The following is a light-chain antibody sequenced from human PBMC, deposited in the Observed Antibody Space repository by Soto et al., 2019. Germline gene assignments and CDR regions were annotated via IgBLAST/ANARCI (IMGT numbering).Light chain of an antibody. J-gene: IGKJ3*01. CDR3: MQALQASFT. CDR1: QSLLHRNGNSY. V-gene: IGKV2-28*01. Sequence: DIVMTQSPLSLSVTPGEAASISCRCSQSLLHRNGNSYLNWYLQRPGQSAQLVISLASNRASGVTDRFSGSGSGTDFTLHISRVEAEDVGVYYCMQALQASFTFGPGTKVDL. CDR2: LAS.